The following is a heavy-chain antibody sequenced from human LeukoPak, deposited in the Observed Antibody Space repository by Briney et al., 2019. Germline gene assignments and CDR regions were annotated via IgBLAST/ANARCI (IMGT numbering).Heavy chain of an antibody. CDR1: GYTFTSYD. V-gene: IGHV1-8*01. Sequence: ASVKVSCKASGYTFTSYDINWVRQAPGQGLEWMGWMNPNSGNTGYAQKFQGRVTMTRNTSISTAYMELSSLRSEDTAVYYCARAWRRCSSTSCQMYYFDYWGQGTLVTVSS. CDR2: MNPNSGNT. CDR3: ARAWRRCSSTSCQMYYFDY. D-gene: IGHD2-2*01. J-gene: IGHJ4*02.